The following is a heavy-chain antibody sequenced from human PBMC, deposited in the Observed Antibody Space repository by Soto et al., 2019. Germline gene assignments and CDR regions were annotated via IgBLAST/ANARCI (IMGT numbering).Heavy chain of an antibody. CDR1: GGSFSGYY. CDR3: ERDSRYSSSWYVDY. Sequence: SETLSLTCAVYGGSFSGYYWSWIRQPPGKGLEWIGEINHSGSTNYNPSLKSRVTISVDTSKNQFSLKLSSVTAADTAVYYCERDSRYSSSWYVDYWGQGTLVTVSS. CDR2: INHSGST. D-gene: IGHD6-13*01. J-gene: IGHJ4*02. V-gene: IGHV4-34*01.